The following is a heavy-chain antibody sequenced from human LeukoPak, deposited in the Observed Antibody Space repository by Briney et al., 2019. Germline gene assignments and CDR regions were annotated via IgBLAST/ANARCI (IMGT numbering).Heavy chain of an antibody. J-gene: IGHJ4*02. CDR1: GYTFTGYY. CDR3: ARALVAAGYFVY. CDR2: INPNSGDT. V-gene: IGHV1-2*02. Sequence: RASVKVSCKASGYTFTGYYMHWVRQAPGRGLEWMGWINPNSGDTNYAQRFQGRVTMTRDTSISTAYMELNRLRSDDTARYYCARALVAAGYFVYWGQGTLVTVSP. D-gene: IGHD6-13*01.